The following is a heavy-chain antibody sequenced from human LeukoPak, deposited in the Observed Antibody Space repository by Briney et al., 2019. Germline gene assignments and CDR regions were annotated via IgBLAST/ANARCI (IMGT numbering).Heavy chain of an antibody. J-gene: IGHJ4*02. D-gene: IGHD4-11*01. CDR3: PRHHADYGNYVSRSFDY. CDR1: GFTFGDYA. V-gene: IGHV3-49*04. Sequence: GGSLRLSCTASGFTFGDYAMSWVRQAPGKGLEWVGFIRSKAYGGTTEYAASVKGRFTISRDDSKSIDYLHMNSLKTEDTAVYYCPRHHADYGNYVSRSFDYWGQGTLVTVSS. CDR2: IRSKAYGGTT.